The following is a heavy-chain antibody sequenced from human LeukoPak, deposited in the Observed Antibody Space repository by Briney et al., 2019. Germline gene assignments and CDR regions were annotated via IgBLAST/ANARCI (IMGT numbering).Heavy chain of an antibody. D-gene: IGHD3-10*01. J-gene: IGHJ4*02. CDR2: ISGSGGNT. V-gene: IGHV3-23*01. Sequence: GGSLILSCAASGFTFSSYAMSWVRQAPGKGLEWVSSISGSGGNTYYVDSVMGRFTISRDNSKNTLYLQMNSLRAEDTAVYYCAKYGMVRGVFTEYYFDYWGQGTLVTVSS. CDR1: GFTFSSYA. CDR3: AKYGMVRGVFTEYYFDY.